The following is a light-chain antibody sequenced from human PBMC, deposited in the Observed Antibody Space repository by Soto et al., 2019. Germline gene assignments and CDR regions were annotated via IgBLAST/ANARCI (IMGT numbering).Light chain of an antibody. V-gene: IGKV1-8*01. J-gene: IGKJ1*01. CDR2: AAS. CDR3: QQYYSYPHT. CDR1: QGISSY. Sequence: IQMTQSPSSVSASTGDRVTITCRASQGISSYLAWYQQKPGKAPKLLIYAASTLQSGVPSRFSGSGSGTDFTLTISCLQSEDFATYYCQQYYSYPHTFGQGTKVDIK.